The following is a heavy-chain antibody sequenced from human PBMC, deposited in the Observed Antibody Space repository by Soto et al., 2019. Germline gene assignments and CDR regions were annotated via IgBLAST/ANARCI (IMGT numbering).Heavy chain of an antibody. J-gene: IGHJ6*02. CDR2: ISYDGSNK. V-gene: IGHV3-30-3*01. CDR3: ARTPGLNYYYYYGMDV. CDR1: GFTFSSYA. Sequence: RGGFLRLSCAASGFTFSSYAMHWVRQAPGKGLEWVAVISYDGSNKYYADSVKGRFTISRDNSKNTLYLQMNSLRAEDTAVYYCARTPGLNYYYYYGMDVWGQGTTVTVSS. D-gene: IGHD2-8*01.